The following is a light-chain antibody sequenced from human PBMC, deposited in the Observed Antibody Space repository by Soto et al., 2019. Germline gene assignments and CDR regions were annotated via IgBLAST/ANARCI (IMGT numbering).Light chain of an antibody. V-gene: IGKV1-39*01. CDR2: AAS. CDR1: QSISSY. J-gene: IGKJ1*01. CDR3: QQSYNTSWT. Sequence: DIQMTQSPSSLSASVGGRVTITCRASQSISSYLNWYQQKPGKAPKLLIYAASSLQSGVPSRFSGSGSGTDFTLTISSLQPEDFATYYCQQSYNTSWTFGQGTKV.